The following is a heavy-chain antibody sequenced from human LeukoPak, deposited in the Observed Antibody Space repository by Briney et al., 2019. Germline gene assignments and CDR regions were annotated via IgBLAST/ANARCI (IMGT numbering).Heavy chain of an antibody. V-gene: IGHV4-59*01. CDR3: ARVTGSSWCLDAFDI. CDR2: IYYSGST. J-gene: IGHJ3*02. D-gene: IGHD6-13*01. CDR1: GGSISSYY. Sequence: SETLSLTCTVSGGSISSYYWSWIRQPPGKGLEWIGYIYYSGSTNYNPSLKSRVTISVDTSKNQFSLKLSSVTAADTAVYYCARVTGSSWCLDAFDIWGRGTMVTVSS.